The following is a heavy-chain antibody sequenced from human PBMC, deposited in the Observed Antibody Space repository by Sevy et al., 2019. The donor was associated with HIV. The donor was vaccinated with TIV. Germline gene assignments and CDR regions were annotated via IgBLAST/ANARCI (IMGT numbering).Heavy chain of an antibody. CDR3: AGENAWGRGYS. Sequence: SETLSLTCTVSGGSITSLYWGWIRQPPGKGLEWIANIYYNGNTNYNPYLKSRVSISLDTSKNQFSLRLSSVTAADTAIDYCAGENAWGRGYSWGQGTLVTVSS. V-gene: IGHV4-59*08. CDR1: GGSITSLY. D-gene: IGHD1-26*01. CDR2: IYYNGNT. J-gene: IGHJ4*02.